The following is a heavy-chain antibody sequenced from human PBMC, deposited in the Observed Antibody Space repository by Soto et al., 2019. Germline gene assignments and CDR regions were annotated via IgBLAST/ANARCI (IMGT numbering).Heavy chain of an antibody. V-gene: IGHV3-21*06. CDR3: ARESEDLTSNFDY. Sequence: LRLSCAASGFTFTRYSMNWVRQAPGKGLEWVSYISSTTNYIYYGDSMKGRFTISRDNAKNSLYLEMNSLRAEDTAVYYCARESEDLTSNFDYWGQGTLVTVSS. CDR2: ISSTTNYI. J-gene: IGHJ4*02. CDR1: GFTFTRYS.